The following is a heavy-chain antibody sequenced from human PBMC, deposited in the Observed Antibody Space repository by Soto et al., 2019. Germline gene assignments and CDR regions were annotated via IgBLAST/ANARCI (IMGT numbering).Heavy chain of an antibody. CDR1: GGTFSSYA. Sequence: XSLKVSCKASGGTFSSYAISWVRQAPGQGLEWMGGIIPIFGTANYAQKFQGRVTITADESTSTAYTELSSLRSEDTAVYYCARGVVVVQAAHRPNWFDPWGQGTLVTASS. V-gene: IGHV1-69*13. J-gene: IGHJ5*02. D-gene: IGHD2-2*01. CDR3: ARGVVVVQAAHRPNWFDP. CDR2: IIPIFGTA.